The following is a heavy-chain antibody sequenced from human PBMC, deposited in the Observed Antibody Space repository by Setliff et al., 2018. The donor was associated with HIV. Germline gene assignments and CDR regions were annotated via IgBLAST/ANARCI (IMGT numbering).Heavy chain of an antibody. CDR3: ARGDPSSGRYKIGAFDV. V-gene: IGHV3-66*02. CDR2: MFSDGSP. CDR1: GLHVSRNY. D-gene: IGHD6-19*01. J-gene: IGHJ3*01. Sequence: GESLKISCAASGLHVSRNYMNWVRQAPGRGLEWVSVMFSDGSPWYADLAKGRFTISRDNSKNTFYLQMNRLRLEDTAVYYCARGDPSSGRYKIGAFDVWGQGTMVTVSS.